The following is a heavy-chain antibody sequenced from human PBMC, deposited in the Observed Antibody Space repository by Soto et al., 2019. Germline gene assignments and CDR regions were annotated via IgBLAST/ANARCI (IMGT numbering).Heavy chain of an antibody. V-gene: IGHV3-23*01. D-gene: IGHD6-13*01. CDR1: GFTFSSYA. CDR3: ANSFRPAWGYSSSWYAHYFDY. J-gene: IGHJ4*02. CDR2: ISGSGGST. Sequence: GGSLRLSCAASGFTFSSYAMSWVRQAPGKGLEWVSAISGSGGSTYYADSVKGRFTISRDNSKNTLYLQMNSLRAEDTAVYYCANSFRPAWGYSSSWYAHYFDYWGQGTLVAVSS.